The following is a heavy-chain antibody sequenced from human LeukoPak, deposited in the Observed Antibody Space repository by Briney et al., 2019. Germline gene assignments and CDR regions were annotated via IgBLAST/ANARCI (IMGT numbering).Heavy chain of an antibody. V-gene: IGHV3-48*01. D-gene: IGHD2/OR15-2a*01. CDR2: ISSSSSTI. CDR1: GFTFSSYS. Sequence: GGSLRLSCAASGFTFSSYSMNWVRQAPGKGLEWVSYISSSSSTIYYADSVKGRFTISRDNAKNSLHLQMNSLRAEDTAVYYCARDTPQYDRQFDYWGQGTLVTVSS. CDR3: ARDTPQYDRQFDY. J-gene: IGHJ4*02.